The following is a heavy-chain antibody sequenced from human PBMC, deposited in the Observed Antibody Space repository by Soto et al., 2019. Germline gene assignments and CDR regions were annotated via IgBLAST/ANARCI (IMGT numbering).Heavy chain of an antibody. J-gene: IGHJ4*02. D-gene: IGHD1-26*01. CDR1: CGSIRSSNYH. CDR3: ARHVGNSPPGS. CDR2: MYYSGST. Sequence: SETLSLTCTVSCGSIRSSNYHWGWIRQPTGKGLEWIGSMYYSGSTYYNPSLKSRVTISVDTSKNQFSLKLTSVTAADTAVYHCARHVGNSPPGSWGQGTLVTVSS. V-gene: IGHV4-39*01.